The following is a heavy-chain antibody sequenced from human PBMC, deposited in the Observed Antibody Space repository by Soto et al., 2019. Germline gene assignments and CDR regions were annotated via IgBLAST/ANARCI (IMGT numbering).Heavy chain of an antibody. Sequence: GGSLRLSCADSGFTFSSYALSWVRQAPGEGLEWVSAISGSGGSTYYADSVQGRFTISRDNSKNTLYLQMNSLRAEDTAVYYCANADYYYGMDVWGQGTTVTVSS. V-gene: IGHV3-23*01. CDR2: ISGSGGST. J-gene: IGHJ6*02. CDR1: GFTFSSYA. CDR3: ANADYYYGMDV.